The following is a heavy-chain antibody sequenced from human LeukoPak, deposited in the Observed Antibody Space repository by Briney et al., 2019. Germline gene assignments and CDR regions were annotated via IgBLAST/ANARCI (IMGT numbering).Heavy chain of an antibody. D-gene: IGHD3-22*01. Sequence: SETLSLTCAVYGGSFGGYYWSWIRQPPGKGLEWIGEINHSGSTNYNPSLKSRVTISVDTSKNQFSLKLSSVTAADTAVYYCASQTYYYDSSGYYSPDDAFDIWGQGTMVTVSS. CDR1: GGSFGGYY. CDR2: INHSGST. V-gene: IGHV4-34*01. J-gene: IGHJ3*02. CDR3: ASQTYYYDSSGYYSPDDAFDI.